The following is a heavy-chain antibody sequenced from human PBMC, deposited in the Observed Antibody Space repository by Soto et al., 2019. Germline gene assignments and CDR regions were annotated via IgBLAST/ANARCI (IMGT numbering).Heavy chain of an antibody. CDR3: ARAHVCILWYPPPY. D-gene: IGHD6-13*01. CDR2: ISYDGSNK. CDR1: GFTFSSYA. J-gene: IGHJ4*02. V-gene: IGHV3-30-3*01. Sequence: GSLRLSCAASGFTFSSYAMHWVRQAPGKGLEWVAVISYDGSNKYYADSVKGRFTISRDNSKNTLYLQMNSLRAEDTAVYYGARAHVCILWYPPPYWGQGPLVTVYS.